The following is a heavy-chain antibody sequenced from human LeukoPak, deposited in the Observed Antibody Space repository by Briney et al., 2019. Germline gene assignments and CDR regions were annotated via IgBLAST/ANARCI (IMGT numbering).Heavy chain of an antibody. V-gene: IGHV1-2*04. J-gene: IGHJ3*02. D-gene: IGHD1-26*01. CDR1: GYTFTGYY. CDR3: ARVRTSWGLYAFDI. CDR2: INPNSGGT. Sequence: GASVKVSCKASGYTFTGYYMHWVRQAPGQGLEWMGWINPNSGGTNYAQKFQGWVTMTRDTSISTAYMELSRLRSDDTAVYYCARVRTSWGLYAFDIWGQGTMVTVSS.